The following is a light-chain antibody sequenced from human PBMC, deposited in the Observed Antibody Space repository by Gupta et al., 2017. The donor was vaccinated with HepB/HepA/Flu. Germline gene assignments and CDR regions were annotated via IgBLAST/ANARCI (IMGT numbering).Light chain of an antibody. V-gene: IGKV1-5*03. CDR1: QSIGNW. CDR3: QQYETYYT. J-gene: IGKJ2*01. Sequence: DIQMTQSPSTLSAPVGDRVTITCRASQSIGNWLAWYQQKPGKAPKLLIYMASNLESGVPSRFSGSGSGTEFTLTISSLQPDDFATYYCQQYETYYTFGQGTKLEIK. CDR2: MAS.